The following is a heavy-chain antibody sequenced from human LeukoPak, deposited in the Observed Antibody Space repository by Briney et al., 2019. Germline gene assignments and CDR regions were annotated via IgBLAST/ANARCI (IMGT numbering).Heavy chain of an antibody. CDR3: ARDDPTYYYGSGSYGY. CDR1: GYTFTSYG. J-gene: IGHJ4*02. D-gene: IGHD3-10*01. V-gene: IGHV1-18*04. Sequence: ASVKVSCKASGYTFTSYGISWVRQAPGQGLECMGWISAYNGNTNYAQKLQGRVTMTTDTSTSTAYMELRSLRSDDTAVYYCARDDPTYYYGSGSYGYWGQGTLVTVSS. CDR2: ISAYNGNT.